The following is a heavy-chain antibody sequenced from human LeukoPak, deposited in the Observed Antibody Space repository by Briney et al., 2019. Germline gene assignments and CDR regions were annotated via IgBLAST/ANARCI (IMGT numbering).Heavy chain of an antibody. Sequence: GSVKVSCKASGYTFTGYYMHWVRQAPGQGLEWMGWINPNSGGTNFAQKFQGRVTMTRDTSISTAYMELSRLRSGDTAFYCARAGVWDYSDTSGYHNGAFDIWGQGTMVTVSS. D-gene: IGHD3-22*01. CDR3: ARAGVWDYSDTSGYHNGAFDI. J-gene: IGHJ3*02. CDR1: GYTFTGYY. CDR2: INPNSGGT. V-gene: IGHV1-2*02.